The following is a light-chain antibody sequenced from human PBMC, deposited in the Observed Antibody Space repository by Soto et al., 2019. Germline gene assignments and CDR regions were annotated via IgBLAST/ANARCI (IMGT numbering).Light chain of an antibody. CDR2: AAS. Sequence: DIQMTQSPSSLSASVGDRVTITCRASQSISSYLNWYQQKPGKAPKLLIYAASSLQSGVPSRFSGSGPGTDFTLTISSRQPEDFATYYCQQRYSTPFPFGPGTKVDIK. CDR3: QQRYSTPFP. CDR1: QSISSY. V-gene: IGKV1-39*01. J-gene: IGKJ3*01.